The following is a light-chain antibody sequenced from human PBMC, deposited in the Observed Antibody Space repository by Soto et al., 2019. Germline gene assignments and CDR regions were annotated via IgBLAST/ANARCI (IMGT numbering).Light chain of an antibody. J-gene: IGLJ2*01. V-gene: IGLV2-23*01. Sequence: QSALTQPASVSGSPGQSITISCTGTSSDVGSYNLVSWYQQHPGKAPKLMIYEGSKRPSGVSNRFSGSKSGNTASLTISGLQEEDEADYYCCSYAGTVVFGGGTKLTVL. CDR3: CSYAGTVV. CDR2: EGS. CDR1: SSDVGSYNL.